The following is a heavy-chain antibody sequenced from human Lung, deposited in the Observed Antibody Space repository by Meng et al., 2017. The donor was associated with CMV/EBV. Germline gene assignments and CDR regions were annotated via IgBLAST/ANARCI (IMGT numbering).Heavy chain of an antibody. CDR1: GGSIGSGCYY. CDR2: IYYTGST. D-gene: IGHD5-24*01. Sequence: QVHRQESGPGLVKPSQTPSLTCTVSGGSIGSGCYYWSWIRQHPGKGLEWIGYIYYTGSTFYNPSLKSRVTISVDTSKNQFSLKLIPATAADTAVYYCAREAGRDGYATPKFDYWGQGTLVTVSS. V-gene: IGHV4-31*03. J-gene: IGHJ4*02. CDR3: AREAGRDGYATPKFDY.